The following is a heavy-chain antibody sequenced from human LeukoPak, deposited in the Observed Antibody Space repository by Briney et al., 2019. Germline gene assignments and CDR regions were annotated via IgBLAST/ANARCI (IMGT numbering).Heavy chain of an antibody. CDR3: ARGGKATVVTM. Sequence: PSETLSLTCNVSGGAISSGYYWSWIRQPAGKGLEWIGRIYSSGSTNYNPSLKSRVTMSVDTSKNQFSLKLSSVTAADTAVYYCARGGKATVVTMWGQGILVTVSS. J-gene: IGHJ4*02. CDR1: GGAISSGYY. CDR2: IYSSGST. D-gene: IGHD4-23*01. V-gene: IGHV4-4*07.